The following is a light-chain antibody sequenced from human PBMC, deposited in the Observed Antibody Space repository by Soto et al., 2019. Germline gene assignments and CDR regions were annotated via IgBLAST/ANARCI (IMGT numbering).Light chain of an antibody. CDR3: QQYNRWPFT. J-gene: IGKJ3*01. V-gene: IGKV3-15*01. CDR2: RAS. Sequence: EMVMTQSPVTLSVSPGESATLSCRASQSVISNLAWYQQKPGQAPRLLIYRASTSATGIPDRFSGSGSGTEFTLTSSSLQSGDFAVYYCQQYNRWPFTLGPGTKVDIK. CDR1: QSVISN.